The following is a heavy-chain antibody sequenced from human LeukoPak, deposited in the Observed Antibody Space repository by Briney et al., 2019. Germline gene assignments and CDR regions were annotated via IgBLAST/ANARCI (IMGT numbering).Heavy chain of an antibody. CDR3: AKYINVPGTQLLGDY. J-gene: IGHJ4*02. V-gene: IGHV3-53*01. CDR2: ICASGRCT. CDR1: GFTVSSNY. D-gene: IGHD1-1*01. Sequence: PGGSLRLSCAASGFTVSSNYMSWVRQAPGKGLEWVSGICASGRCTFYAAPVRGRFTVSRDNFKNSLYLQMNNLRAEDTAVYYCAKYINVPGTQLLGDYWGQGALVTVSS.